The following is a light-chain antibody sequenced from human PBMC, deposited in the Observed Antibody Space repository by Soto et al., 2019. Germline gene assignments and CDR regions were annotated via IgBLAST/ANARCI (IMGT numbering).Light chain of an antibody. CDR3: QQRSSWPLYT. J-gene: IGKJ2*01. CDR2: DAS. V-gene: IGKV3-11*01. Sequence: EIVLTQSPATLSLSPGERATLSCRASQSVSGYLAWYQQKPGQAPRLLIYDASNRATGIPARFGGRGSGTDFTLTISRLEPDYVAVYYCQQRSSWPLYTFGQGTKLEIK. CDR1: QSVSGY.